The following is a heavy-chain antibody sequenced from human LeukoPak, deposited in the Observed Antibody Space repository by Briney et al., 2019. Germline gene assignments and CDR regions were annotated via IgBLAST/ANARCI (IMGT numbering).Heavy chain of an antibody. V-gene: IGHV1-3*01. CDR1: GYTFTSYA. CDR2: INAGNGNT. Sequence: EASVKVSCKASGYTFTSYAMHWVRQAPGQRLEWMGWINAGNGNTKYSQKFQGRVIITRDTSASTAYMELSSLRSEDTAVYYCARVRTYSSGPFGYWGQGTLVTVSS. CDR3: ARVRTYSSGPFGY. D-gene: IGHD6-19*01. J-gene: IGHJ4*02.